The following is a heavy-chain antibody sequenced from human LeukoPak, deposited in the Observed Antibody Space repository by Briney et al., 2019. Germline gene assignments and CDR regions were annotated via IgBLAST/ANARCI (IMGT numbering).Heavy chain of an antibody. CDR1: GFTFSSYG. V-gene: IGHV3-23*01. Sequence: GGSLRLSCAASGFTFSSYGTSWVRQAPGKGPEWVSGVTGSGGSTFYADSVKGRFTISRDNSRNTVYLQMNSLRAEDTAIYYCAKSLGYWYFDLWGRGTLVTVSS. CDR3: AKSLGYWYFDL. CDR2: VTGSGGST. D-gene: IGHD7-27*01. J-gene: IGHJ2*01.